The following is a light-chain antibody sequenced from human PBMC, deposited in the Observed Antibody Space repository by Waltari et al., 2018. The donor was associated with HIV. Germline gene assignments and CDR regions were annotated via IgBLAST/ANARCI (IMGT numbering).Light chain of an antibody. CDR3: CSYSGSGTLV. Sequence: QSALTQPASVSGSPGQSITISCTGTSSDIGGYDYVSWYQHLPVKVPKLMIYDVNKRPSGVSSLFSGSKSGSTASLTISGLQPEDEADYYCCSYSGSGTLVFGGGTKLIVL. CDR1: SSDIGGYDY. J-gene: IGLJ2*01. V-gene: IGLV2-23*02. CDR2: DVN.